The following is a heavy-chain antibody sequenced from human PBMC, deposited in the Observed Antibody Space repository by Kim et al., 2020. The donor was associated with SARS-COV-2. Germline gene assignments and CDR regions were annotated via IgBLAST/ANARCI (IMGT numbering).Heavy chain of an antibody. J-gene: IGHJ4*02. CDR1: GFTFNDYY. CDR2: ITLSGSTR. D-gene: IGHD4-4*01. V-gene: IGHV3-11*01. CDR3: ARDDSNYPLDY. Sequence: GGSLRLSCAASGFTFNDYYMSWVRQAPGKGLEWISYITLSGSTRYYADSVKGRFTISRDSARNSLYLQMDSLRAEDTAVYFCARDDSNYPLDYWGQGTL.